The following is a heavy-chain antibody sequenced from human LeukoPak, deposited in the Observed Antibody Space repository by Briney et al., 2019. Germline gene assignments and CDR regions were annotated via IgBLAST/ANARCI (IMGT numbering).Heavy chain of an antibody. Sequence: APGKXXXXVXVISGSGGSAYYADSVKGRFTISRDNSENTLYLQLNSLRAEDTAVYYCAKVARSGYGYSFDYWGAFDIWGQGTMVTVSS. CDR2: ISGSGGSA. D-gene: IGHD5-18*01. J-gene: IGHJ3*02. CDR3: AKVARSGYGYSFDYWGAFDI. V-gene: IGHV3-23*01.